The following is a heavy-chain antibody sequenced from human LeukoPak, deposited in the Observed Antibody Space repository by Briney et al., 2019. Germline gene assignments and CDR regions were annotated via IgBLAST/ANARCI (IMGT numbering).Heavy chain of an antibody. J-gene: IGHJ4*02. Sequence: GASVKVSCKASGGTFSSYGISWVRQAPGHGLEWMGRIIPLFGTANYAQKFLDRVTITTDESTSTAYMELSSLRSEDTAVYYCARGEGRYQLLHSLDYWGQGTLVTVSS. V-gene: IGHV1-69*05. CDR1: GGTFSSYG. D-gene: IGHD2-2*01. CDR2: IIPLFGTA. CDR3: ARGEGRYQLLHSLDY.